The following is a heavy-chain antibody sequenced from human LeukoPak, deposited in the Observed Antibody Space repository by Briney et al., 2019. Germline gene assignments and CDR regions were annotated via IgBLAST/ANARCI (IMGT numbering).Heavy chain of an antibody. CDR2: ISAYNGNT. V-gene: IGHV1-18*01. D-gene: IGHD5-24*01. J-gene: IGHJ6*02. CDR1: GYTFTSHG. Sequence: ASVKVSCKASGYTFTSHGISWVRQAPGQGLEWMGWISAYNGNTNYAQKLQGRVTMTTDTSTSTAYMELRSLRSDDTAVYYCARGNLGRWLQLLAGGSGMDVWGQGTTVTVSS. CDR3: ARGNLGRWLQLLAGGSGMDV.